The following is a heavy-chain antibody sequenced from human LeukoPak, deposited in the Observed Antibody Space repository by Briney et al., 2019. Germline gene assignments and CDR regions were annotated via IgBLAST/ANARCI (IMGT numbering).Heavy chain of an antibody. CDR3: AKEYDLWHEQGNWFDT. CDR1: GFNFWGAG. V-gene: IGHV3-23*01. D-gene: IGHD3-3*01. CDR2: INDDTP. J-gene: IGHJ5*02. Sequence: GGSLRLSCEVSGFNFWGAGMSWVRQAPGKGLEWVSAINDDTPYYTDSVKGRFTVSRDNSRDTLYLHLNSLRAEDTAIYYCAKEYDLWHEQGNWFDTWGQGVLVTVSS.